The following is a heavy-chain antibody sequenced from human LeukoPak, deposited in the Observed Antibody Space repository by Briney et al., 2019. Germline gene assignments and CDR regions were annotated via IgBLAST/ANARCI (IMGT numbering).Heavy chain of an antibody. D-gene: IGHD1-26*01. CDR2: IWYDASNK. J-gene: IGHJ5*02. CDR3: VRGVGVSRFNYFDP. V-gene: IGHV3-33*01. Sequence: PGGSLRLSCAASGFTFSRFGMHWVRQAPGKGLEWVAVIWYDASNKYYADSVKGRFTISRDNSKNTLYLQMNSLRDDDTAVYYCVRGVGVSRFNYFDPWGQGTLVTVSS. CDR1: GFTFSRFG.